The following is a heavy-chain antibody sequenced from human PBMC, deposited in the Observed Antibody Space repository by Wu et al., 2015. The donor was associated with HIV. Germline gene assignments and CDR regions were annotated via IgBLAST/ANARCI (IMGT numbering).Heavy chain of an antibody. D-gene: IGHD3-10*01. CDR3: ARREAGFGELYTYYYGMDV. J-gene: IGHJ6*02. Sequence: QVQLVQSGAEVKKPGSSVKVSCKASGGTFSSYAISWVRQAPGQGLEWMGGIIPIFGTANYAQKFQGRVTITTDESTSTAYMELSSLRSEDTAVYYCARREAGFGELYTYYYGMDVWGQGTTVTVSS. V-gene: IGHV1-69*05. CDR2: IIPIFGTA. CDR1: GGTFSSYA.